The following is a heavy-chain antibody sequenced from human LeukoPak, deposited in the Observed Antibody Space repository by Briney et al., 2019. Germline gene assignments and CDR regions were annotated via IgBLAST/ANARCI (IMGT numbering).Heavy chain of an antibody. D-gene: IGHD3-22*01. V-gene: IGHV3-23*01. Sequence: PGGSLRLSCAASGFTFSSYAMSWVRQAPGKGLDWVSAISGSGGSTYYADSVKGRFTISRDNAKNSLFLQMNSLRAEDTAVYYCARDRYYYDTSGSCFDYWGQGTLVTVSS. J-gene: IGHJ4*02. CDR2: ISGSGGST. CDR3: ARDRYYYDTSGSCFDY. CDR1: GFTFSSYA.